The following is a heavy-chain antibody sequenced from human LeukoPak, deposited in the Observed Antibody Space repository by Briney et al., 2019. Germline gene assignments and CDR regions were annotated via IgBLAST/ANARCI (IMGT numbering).Heavy chain of an antibody. CDR1: GLTVSNHW. V-gene: IGHV3-7*03. CDR2: IREERGQE. D-gene: IGHD5-18*01. J-gene: IGHJ5*02. Sequence: GGSPRLSCVASGLTVSNHWMSWVRQAPGKGLEWVANIREERGQEYYVDSVKGRFTISKNSAKNSLYPQMNTLRVEDTAMYYCASLDTAKQPLANHWGQGTLVTVSS. CDR3: ASLDTAKQPLANH.